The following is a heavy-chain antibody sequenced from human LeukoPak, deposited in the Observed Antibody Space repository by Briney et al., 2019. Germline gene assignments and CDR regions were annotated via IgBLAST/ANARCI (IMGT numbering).Heavy chain of an antibody. D-gene: IGHD6-19*01. CDR1: RYTFTSYG. Sequence: GASVKVSCKASRYTFTSYGINWVRQAPGQGLEWMGWISVYNGNTNSAQKLQGRVTMTTDTSTSTAYMELRSLRSDDTAVYYCARDRGYSSGWSDFDYWGQGTLVTVSS. CDR3: ARDRGYSSGWSDFDY. V-gene: IGHV1-18*01. J-gene: IGHJ4*02. CDR2: ISVYNGNT.